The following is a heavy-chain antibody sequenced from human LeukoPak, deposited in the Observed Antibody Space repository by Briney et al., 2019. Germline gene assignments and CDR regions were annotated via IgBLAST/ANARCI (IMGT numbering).Heavy chain of an antibody. D-gene: IGHD1-20*01. Sequence: PGGSLRLSCAASGFTFSDHDMDWVRQAPGKGLEWVGRTRNKANSYTTVYAASVKGRFTISRHDSKNSLYLQMNSLKTEDTAVYHCVTGNRFDFWGQGTLVTVSS. CDR1: GFTFSDHD. V-gene: IGHV3-72*01. CDR3: VTGNRFDF. CDR2: TRNKANSYTT. J-gene: IGHJ4*02.